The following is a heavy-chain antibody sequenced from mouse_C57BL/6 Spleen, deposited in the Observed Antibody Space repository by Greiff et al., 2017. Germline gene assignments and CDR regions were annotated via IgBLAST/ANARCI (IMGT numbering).Heavy chain of an antibody. CDR3: ARKDGSSYYSAMAY. V-gene: IGHV1-69*01. Sequence: QVQLQQPGAELVMPGASVKLSCKASGYTFTSYWMHWVKQRPGQGLEWIGEIDPSDSYTNYNQKFKGKSTLTVDKSSSTAYMQLSSLTSEDSAVYYCARKDGSSYYSAMAYWGQGTSVTVSS. CDR2: IDPSDSYT. J-gene: IGHJ4*01. CDR1: GYTFTSYW. D-gene: IGHD1-1*01.